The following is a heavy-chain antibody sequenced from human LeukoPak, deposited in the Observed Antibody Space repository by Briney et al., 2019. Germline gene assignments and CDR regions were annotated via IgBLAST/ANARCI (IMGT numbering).Heavy chain of an antibody. CDR1: GGSISSYY. J-gene: IGHJ4*02. Sequence: SETLSLTCTVSGGSISSYYWSWIRQPPGKGLEWIGYIDYSGSTNYSPSLKSRVIISVDTSKNQFSLKLSSVTAADTAVYYCARRGGYYDSSGYLGYYFDYWGQGTLVTVSS. CDR2: IDYSGST. CDR3: ARRGGYYDSSGYLGYYFDY. D-gene: IGHD3-22*01. V-gene: IGHV4-59*01.